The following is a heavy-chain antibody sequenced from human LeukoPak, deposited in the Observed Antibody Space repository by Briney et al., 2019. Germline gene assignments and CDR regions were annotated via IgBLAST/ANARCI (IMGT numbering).Heavy chain of an antibody. J-gene: IGHJ4*02. CDR2: ISGSGSTI. Sequence: GGSLRLSCAASGFTFSNYEMNWVRQAPGKGLEWVSYISGSGSTIYYADSVKGRFTISRDNAKDSLYLQMNSLRAEDTAVYYCARVRSGYSHENYFDYWGQETLVTVSS. CDR1: GFTFSNYE. CDR3: ARVRSGYSHENYFDY. D-gene: IGHD5-18*01. V-gene: IGHV3-48*03.